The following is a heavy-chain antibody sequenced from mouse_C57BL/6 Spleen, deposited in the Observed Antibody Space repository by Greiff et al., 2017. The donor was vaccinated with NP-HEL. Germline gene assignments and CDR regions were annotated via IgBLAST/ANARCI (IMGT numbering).Heavy chain of an antibody. D-gene: IGHD2-4*01. Sequence: EVQVVESGGGLVKPGGSLKLSCAASGFTFSSYAMSWVRQTPEKRLEWVATISDGGSYTYYPDNVKGRFTISRDNAKNNLYLQMSHLKSEDTAMYYCARGGLRRGGAMDYWGQGTSVTVSS. J-gene: IGHJ4*01. V-gene: IGHV5-4*01. CDR3: ARGGLRRGGAMDY. CDR1: GFTFSSYA. CDR2: ISDGGSYT.